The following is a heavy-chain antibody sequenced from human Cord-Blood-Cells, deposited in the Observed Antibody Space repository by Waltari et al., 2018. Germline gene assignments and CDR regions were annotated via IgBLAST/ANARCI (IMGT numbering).Heavy chain of an antibody. CDR3: ASQVGARDAFDI. Sequence: QVQLQESGPGLVKPSETLSLTCAVSGYSISSGYYWGWIRQPPGKGLEWIGSIYHSGSTYYNPSRKSRVTISVDTSKNQCSLKLSSVTAADTAVYYCASQVGARDAFDIWGQGTMVTVSS. D-gene: IGHD1-26*01. J-gene: IGHJ3*02. CDR1: GYSISSGYY. CDR2: IYHSGST. V-gene: IGHV4-38-2*01.